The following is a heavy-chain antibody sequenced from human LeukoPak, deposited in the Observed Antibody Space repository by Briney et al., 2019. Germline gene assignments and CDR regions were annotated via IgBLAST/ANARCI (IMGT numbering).Heavy chain of an antibody. CDR3: AQDGLGTWTGFDY. D-gene: IGHD3-10*01. CDR1: GYSFIGYN. J-gene: IGHJ4*02. CDR2: INPNSGGT. Sequence: GASVKVSCKASGYSFIGYNMHWVRQAPGQGLEWMGWINPNSGGTDYAQKFQGRVTMTRDTSITTAYMELSSLTSDDTAVYYCAQDGLGTWTGFDYWGQGTLVTVSS. V-gene: IGHV1-2*02.